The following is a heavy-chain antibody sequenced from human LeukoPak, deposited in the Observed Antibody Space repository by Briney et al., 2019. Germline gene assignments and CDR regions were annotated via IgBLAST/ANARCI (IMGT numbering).Heavy chain of an antibody. CDR3: ARVEIYYDSSGYYGNYYFDY. D-gene: IGHD3-22*01. J-gene: IGHJ4*02. Sequence: SETPSLTCTVSGGSISSGGYYWSWIRQHPGKGLEWIGYIYYSGSTYYNPSFKSRVTISVDTSKNQFSLKLSSVTAADTAVYYCARVEIYYDSSGYYGNYYFDYWGQGTLVTVSS. V-gene: IGHV4-31*03. CDR2: IYYSGST. CDR1: GGSISSGGYY.